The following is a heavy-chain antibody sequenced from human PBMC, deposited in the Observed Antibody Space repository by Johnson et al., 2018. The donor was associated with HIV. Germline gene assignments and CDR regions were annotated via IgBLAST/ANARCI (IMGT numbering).Heavy chain of an antibody. CDR1: GFTFDDYA. V-gene: IGHV3-9*01. J-gene: IGHJ3*02. D-gene: IGHD3-22*01. Sequence: VQLVESGGGLVQPGGSLRLSCAASGFTFDDYAMHWVRQAPGKGLEWVSGINWNGGSTGYADSVKGRFTIPRDNAKNSLYLQMNSLRAEDTAVYYCAKVGYYYGGSGYYYGAFDIWGQGTMVTVSS. CDR3: AKVGYYYGGSGYYYGAFDI. CDR2: INWNGGST.